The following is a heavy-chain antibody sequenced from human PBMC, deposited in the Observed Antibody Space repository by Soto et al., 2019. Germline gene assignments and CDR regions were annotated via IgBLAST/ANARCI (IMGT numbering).Heavy chain of an antibody. CDR2: ISWNSGRI. J-gene: IGHJ4*02. CDR1: GFTFDDYA. CDR3: AKSPSYYDDFDY. V-gene: IGHV3-9*01. Sequence: EVQLVESGGGLVQPGRSLRLSCAASGFTFDDYAMHWVRQAPGKGLEWVSGISWNSGRIGYADSVKGRFTISRDNAKNSLYLQMNSLRAEDTALYYCAKSPSYYDDFDYWGQGTLVTVSS. D-gene: IGHD1-26*01.